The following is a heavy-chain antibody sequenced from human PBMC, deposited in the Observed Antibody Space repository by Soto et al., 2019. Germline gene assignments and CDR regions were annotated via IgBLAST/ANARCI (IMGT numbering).Heavy chain of an antibody. CDR3: ARGWARDIFCDDQGYYYDGIDV. Sequence: GASVKVSCKASGGTFSSYAISWVRQAPGQGLEWMGGIIPIFGTANYAQKFQGRVTITADESTSTAYMELSSLRSEDTAVYYCARGWARDIFCDDQGYYYDGIDVCAQGTTVPVS. D-gene: IGHD3-9*01. CDR1: GGTFSSYA. V-gene: IGHV1-69*13. CDR2: IIPIFGTA. J-gene: IGHJ6*02.